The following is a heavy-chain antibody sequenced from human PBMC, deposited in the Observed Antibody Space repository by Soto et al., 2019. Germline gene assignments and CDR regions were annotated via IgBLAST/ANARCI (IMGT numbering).Heavy chain of an antibody. Sequence: VQLVESGGGLIQPGGSLRLSCAASGFTVSSNHMTWIRQAPGRGPEWVSTIYHGGNTYYADSVKGRFAISRDNSKNMLYLQMNSLRAEGTAVYYCATGVDTAKDGYWGQGTLVTVSS. CDR3: ATGVDTAKDGY. D-gene: IGHD5-18*01. V-gene: IGHV3-53*01. CDR1: GFTVSSNH. J-gene: IGHJ4*02. CDR2: IYHGGNT.